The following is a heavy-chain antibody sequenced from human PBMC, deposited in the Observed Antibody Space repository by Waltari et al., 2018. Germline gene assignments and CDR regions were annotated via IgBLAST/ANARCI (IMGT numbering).Heavy chain of an antibody. CDR3: ARGVSLWVTTPGY. Sequence: QVQLQESGPGLVTPSQTLSLTCTVSGGSISSGSYYWNWIRQPAGKGLEWIGYIFTSGTTNYNPCLKSRVTRSVDPSKNQFALKLSSVTAADTDVYYCARGVSLWVTTPGYWGQGTLVTVSS. D-gene: IGHD4-17*01. V-gene: IGHV4-61*09. CDR2: IFTSGTT. J-gene: IGHJ4*02. CDR1: GGSISSGSYY.